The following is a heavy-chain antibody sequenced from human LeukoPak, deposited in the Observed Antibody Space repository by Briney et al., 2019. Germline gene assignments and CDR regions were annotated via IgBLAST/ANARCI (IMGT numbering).Heavy chain of an antibody. CDR2: SGPIFGTA. D-gene: IGHD3-10*01. CDR3: ARALLLWFGSPVCNWFDP. J-gene: IGHJ5*02. Sequence: SSVKVSCKGSGGTFSSYAISWVRQAPGQGLEWMGGSGPIFGTANYAQKFQGRVTITADESTSTTYMELRSLRSDDTAVYYCARALLLWFGSPVCNWFDPWGQGTLVTVSA. CDR1: GGTFSSYA. V-gene: IGHV1-69*13.